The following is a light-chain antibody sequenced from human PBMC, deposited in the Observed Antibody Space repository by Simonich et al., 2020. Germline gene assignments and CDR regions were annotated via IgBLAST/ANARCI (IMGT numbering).Light chain of an antibody. CDR2: LNSDGSH. J-gene: IGLJ3*02. CDR3: QTWGTGINWV. Sequence: QLVLTQSPSASASLGASVKLTCTLSRGHSSYAIAWHQQQPEKGPRYLMKLNSDGSHSKGDGIPDRFSGSSSGAERYLPISSLQSEDEADYYCQTWGTGINWVFGGGTKLTVL. V-gene: IGLV4-69*01. CDR1: RGHSSYA.